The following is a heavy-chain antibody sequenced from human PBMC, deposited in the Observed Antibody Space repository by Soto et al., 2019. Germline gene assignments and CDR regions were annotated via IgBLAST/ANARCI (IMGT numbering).Heavy chain of an antibody. CDR1: GYSFTIYW. Sequence: GESLKISCKGSGYSFTIYWISWVRQMPGKGLEWMGRIDPSDSYTNYSPSFQGHVTISADKSISTAYLQWSSLKASDTAMYYCASRYYYDSSGYYSGDAFDIWGQGTMVTVSS. CDR2: IDPSDSYT. J-gene: IGHJ3*02. V-gene: IGHV5-10-1*01. CDR3: ASRYYYDSSGYYSGDAFDI. D-gene: IGHD3-22*01.